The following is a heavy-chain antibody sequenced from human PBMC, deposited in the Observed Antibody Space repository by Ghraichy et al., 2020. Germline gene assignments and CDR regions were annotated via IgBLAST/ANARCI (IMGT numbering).Heavy chain of an antibody. CDR1: GFSFGNYG. CDR3: AREPGQDGPIDN. Sequence: GGSLRLSCAASGFSFGNYGMHWVRQAPGKGLEWVAVIWHDGTNKDYADSVKGRFTISRDNSKSTLFLIINTLRDEDTGVYFCAREPGQDGPIDNWGQGTLVTFSS. J-gene: IGHJ4*02. CDR2: IWHDGTNK. V-gene: IGHV3-33*01.